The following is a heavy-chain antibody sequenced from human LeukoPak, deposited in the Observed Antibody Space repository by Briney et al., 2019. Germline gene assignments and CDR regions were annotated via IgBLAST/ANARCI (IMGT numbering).Heavy chain of an antibody. Sequence: PTASVKVSCKASGYTFSDYYIHWVRQAPGQGPEWMGWINLNTGGTNYAQKFDGRFSMTRDTSINTAFMELSGLTFDDTAVYYCGSVRGILSYFDLWGRGTLVTVSS. V-gene: IGHV1-2*02. J-gene: IGHJ2*01. CDR1: GYTFSDYY. D-gene: IGHD3-16*01. CDR2: INLNTGGT. CDR3: GSVRGILSYFDL.